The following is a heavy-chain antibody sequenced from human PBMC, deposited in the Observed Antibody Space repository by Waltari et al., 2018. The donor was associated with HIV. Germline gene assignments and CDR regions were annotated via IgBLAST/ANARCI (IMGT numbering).Heavy chain of an antibody. D-gene: IGHD2-2*01. CDR3: ARPTPPAAIDYYYGMDV. Sequence: QVQLVESGGGLVKPGGSLRLSCAASGFTFRDYDMTCIRQAPGKGLEWVSEIGSSGSTIYYADSVKGRFTISRDNAKNSLYLQMNSLRAEDTAVYYCARPTPPAAIDYYYGMDVWGQGTTVTVSS. CDR1: GFTFRDYD. CDR2: IGSSGSTI. V-gene: IGHV3-11*04. J-gene: IGHJ6*02.